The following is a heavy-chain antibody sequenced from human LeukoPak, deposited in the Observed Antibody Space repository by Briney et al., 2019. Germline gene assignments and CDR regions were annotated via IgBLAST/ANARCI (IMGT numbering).Heavy chain of an antibody. CDR2: ISSSSSYI. Sequence: GSLRLSCAASGFTFSSYSMNWVRQAPGKGLEWVSSISSSSSYIYYADSVKGRFTISRDNAKNSLYLQMNSLRAEDTAVYYCARDGPAVKDAFDIWGQGTMVTVSS. D-gene: IGHD2-2*01. CDR3: ARDGPAVKDAFDI. J-gene: IGHJ3*02. V-gene: IGHV3-21*01. CDR1: GFTFSSYS.